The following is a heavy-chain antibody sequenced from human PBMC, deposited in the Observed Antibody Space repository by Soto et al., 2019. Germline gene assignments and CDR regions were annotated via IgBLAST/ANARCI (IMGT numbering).Heavy chain of an antibody. D-gene: IGHD6-25*01. CDR1: GGSISTTTYY. CDR3: ATHRRCSSGWYYYGMDV. V-gene: IGHV4-39*01. CDR2: IYYTGRT. J-gene: IGHJ6*02. Sequence: SETLSLTCTVSGGSISTTTYYWGWVRQPPGKGLEWIGNIYYTGRTYYNPSLKSRVTISVDTSNNQFSLRLNSVTAADTAVYYCATHRRCSSGWYYYGMDVWGQGTTVTVSS.